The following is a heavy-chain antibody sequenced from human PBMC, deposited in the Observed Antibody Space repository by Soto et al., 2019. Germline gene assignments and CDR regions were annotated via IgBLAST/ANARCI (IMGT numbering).Heavy chain of an antibody. CDR1: GYTFTIYY. J-gene: IGHJ6*02. D-gene: IGHD4-4*01. Sequence: ASVKVSCRASGYTFTIYYMHWVRQAPGQGLEWMGIINPSGGSTSYAQKFQGRVTMTRDTSTSTVYMELSSLRSEDTAVYYCATIGWNSNGGQNSGMNVWGQGSKVAFSS. V-gene: IGHV1-46*01. CDR2: INPSGGST. CDR3: ATIGWNSNGGQNSGMNV.